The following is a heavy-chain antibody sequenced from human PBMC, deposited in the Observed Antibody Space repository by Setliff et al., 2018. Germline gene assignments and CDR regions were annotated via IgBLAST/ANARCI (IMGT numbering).Heavy chain of an antibody. J-gene: IGHJ4*02. V-gene: IGHV3-7*03. Sequence: GGSLRLSCAASGFTFSNFWMGWVRQAPGKGLEWVANVNPDGSDEYYVDSVKGRFTISRDNAKNSLYLQMNTLRAEDTAVYYCARDRGGATTRDYWGQGALVTVSS. CDR1: GFTFSNFW. CDR3: ARDRGGATTRDY. CDR2: VNPDGSDE. D-gene: IGHD1-26*01.